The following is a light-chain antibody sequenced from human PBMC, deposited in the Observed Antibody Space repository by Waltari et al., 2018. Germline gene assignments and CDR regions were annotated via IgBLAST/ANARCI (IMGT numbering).Light chain of an antibody. V-gene: IGLV2-14*03. CDR1: SSDVGGHTH. Sequence: QSALTQPASVSGSLGQSIPISRTGTSSDVGGHTHLPGYQHHPGKAPKLIIHDVSERPSGVSNRFSGSKSGNTASLTISGLQADDETEYYCHSFTSSTTWVFGGGTKVTVL. J-gene: IGLJ3*02. CDR2: DVS. CDR3: HSFTSSTTWV.